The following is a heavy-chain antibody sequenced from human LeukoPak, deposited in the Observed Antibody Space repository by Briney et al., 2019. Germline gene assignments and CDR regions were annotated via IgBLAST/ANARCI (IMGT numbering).Heavy chain of an antibody. Sequence: SVKVSCKASGYTFTSYGISWVRQAPGQGLEWMGGIIPIFGTANYAQKFQGRVTITADKSTSTAYMELSSLRSEDTAVYYCARDGAAVADTYYYYGMDVWGQGTTVTVSS. CDR2: IIPIFGTA. D-gene: IGHD6-19*01. CDR1: GYTFTSYG. J-gene: IGHJ6*02. CDR3: ARDGAAVADTYYYYGMDV. V-gene: IGHV1-69*06.